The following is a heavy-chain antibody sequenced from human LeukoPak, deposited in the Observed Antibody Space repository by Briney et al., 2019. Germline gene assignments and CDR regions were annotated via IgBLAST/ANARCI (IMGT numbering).Heavy chain of an antibody. CDR1: GGSFSGYY. CDR2: INHSGST. D-gene: IGHD3-3*01. J-gene: IGHJ4*02. V-gene: IGHV4-34*01. Sequence: SETLSLTCAVYGGSFSGYYWSWIRQPPGKGLEWIGEINHSGSTNYNPSLKSRVTISVDTSKNQFSLKLSSVTAADTAVYYCARGGKDFWSGYLDYWGQGTLVTVAS. CDR3: ARGGKDFWSGYLDY.